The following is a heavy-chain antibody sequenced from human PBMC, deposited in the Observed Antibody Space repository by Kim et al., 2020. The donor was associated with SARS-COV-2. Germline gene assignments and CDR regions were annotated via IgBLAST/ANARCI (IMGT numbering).Heavy chain of an antibody. J-gene: IGHJ3*01. D-gene: IGHD6-19*01. V-gene: IGHV1-18*01. CDR3: ARGGHSYGSGDPFDV. Sequence: ASVKVSCKASPYEYTSYGISWVRQAPGQGLEWIGWVSPYNGNVNYAQKFQDKVTMTTDTSTRTAYLELRSLTDGDTAVYYCARGGHSYGSGDPFDVWGQGTMVTVSS. CDR1: PYEYTSYG. CDR2: VSPYNGNV.